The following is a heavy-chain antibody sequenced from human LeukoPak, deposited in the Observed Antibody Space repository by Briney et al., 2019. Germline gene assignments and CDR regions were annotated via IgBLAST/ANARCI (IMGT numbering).Heavy chain of an antibody. CDR3: ARELWGHCSTTSCPFGY. D-gene: IGHD2-2*01. V-gene: IGHV3-66*02. J-gene: IGHJ4*02. CDR2: IYNDGRT. CDR1: GFTFSSYA. Sequence: PGGSLRLSCAASGFTFSSYAMSWVRQAPGKGLEWVSVIYNDGRTYSADSVKGRFTISRDNSKNTLYLQMNSLRAEDTAVYYCARELWGHCSTTSCPFGYWGQGTLVTVSS.